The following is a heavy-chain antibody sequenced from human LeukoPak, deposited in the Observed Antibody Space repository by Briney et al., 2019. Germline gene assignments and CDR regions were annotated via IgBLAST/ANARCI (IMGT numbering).Heavy chain of an antibody. Sequence: PSETLSLTCTVSGGSISSSSYYWGWLRQPPGRGLEWIGSIYYSGSTYYNPSLKSRVTISVDTSKNQFSLKLSSVTAADTAVYYCARDSSYAILDVWGKGTTVTVSS. CDR2: IYYSGST. V-gene: IGHV4-39*07. D-gene: IGHD3-16*01. CDR1: GGSISSSSYY. J-gene: IGHJ6*04. CDR3: ARDSSYAILDV.